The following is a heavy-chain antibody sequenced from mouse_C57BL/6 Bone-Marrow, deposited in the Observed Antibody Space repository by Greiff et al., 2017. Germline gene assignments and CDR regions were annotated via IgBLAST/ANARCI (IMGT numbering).Heavy chain of an antibody. CDR3: ARRSSFSNWYKTN. V-gene: IGHV1-81*01. J-gene: IGHJ2*01. CDR2: IYPRSGNT. D-gene: IGHD4-1*01. Sequence: VQLQQSGAELARPGASVKLSCKASGYTFTSYGISWVKQRTGQGLAWIGEIYPRSGNTYYNEKFKGKDTLTAAKSSSTAYMELRRLKSEDSAVYFCARRSSFSNWYKTNCGQGTTLTVSS. CDR1: GYTFTSYG.